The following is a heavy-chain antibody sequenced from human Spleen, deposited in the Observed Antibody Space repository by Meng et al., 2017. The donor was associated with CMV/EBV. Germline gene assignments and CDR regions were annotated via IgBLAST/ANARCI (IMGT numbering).Heavy chain of an antibody. CDR1: GYTFTSYY. J-gene: IGHJ4*02. D-gene: IGHD1-1*01. Sequence: ASVKVSCKASGYTFTSYYMHWVRQAPGQGLEWMGIINPSGGSTSYAQKFQGRVTMTRDTSISTAYMELRSLRSDDTAVYYCAREPTTYYFDYWGQGTQVTVSS. CDR2: INPSGGST. V-gene: IGHV1-46*01. CDR3: AREPTTYYFDY.